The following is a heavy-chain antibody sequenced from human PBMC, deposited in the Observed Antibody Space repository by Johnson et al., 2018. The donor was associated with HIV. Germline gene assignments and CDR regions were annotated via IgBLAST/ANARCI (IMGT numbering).Heavy chain of an antibody. CDR2: IKCDGSEK. CDR3: AKDGGARGSSWYEGVFDI. CDR1: GFTFSSSW. V-gene: IGHV3-52*01. Sequence: MLLVESGGGVVQPGRSLRLSCAASGFTFSSSWMHWVCQAPEKGLEWVADIKCDGSEKYYVDSVKGRLTISRDNAKNSLYLQVNSLRAEDMTVYYCAKDGGARGSSWYEGVFDIWGQGTMVTVSS. J-gene: IGHJ3*02. D-gene: IGHD6-13*01.